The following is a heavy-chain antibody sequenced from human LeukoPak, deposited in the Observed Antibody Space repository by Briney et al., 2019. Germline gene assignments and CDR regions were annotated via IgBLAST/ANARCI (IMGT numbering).Heavy chain of an antibody. Sequence: GGSLRLSCAASGFTFSSYGMHWVRQAPGKGLEWVAVIWYDGSNKYYADSVKGRFTISRDNSKNTLYLQMNSLRAEDTAVYYCARGKGYYDSSGYYHPYFDYWGQGTLVTVSS. D-gene: IGHD3-22*01. CDR1: GFTFSSYG. V-gene: IGHV3-33*01. CDR2: IWYDGSNK. J-gene: IGHJ4*02. CDR3: ARGKGYYDSSGYYHPYFDY.